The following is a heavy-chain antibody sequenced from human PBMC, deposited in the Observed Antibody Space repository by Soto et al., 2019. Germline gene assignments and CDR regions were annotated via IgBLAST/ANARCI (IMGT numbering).Heavy chain of an antibody. CDR3: AKDVGFSNSWHLDY. J-gene: IGHJ4*02. CDR1: GFSFSSYG. D-gene: IGHD6-13*01. V-gene: IGHV3-30*18. CDR2: ISYDGRNK. Sequence: QVQLVESGGGVVQPGRSLRLSCAASGFSFSSYGMHWVRQAPGKGLKWVAVISYDGRNKYYADSVKGRFTISRDNSKSTLYLQMNSLRAEDTAVYYCAKDVGFSNSWHLDYWGQGTLVTVSS.